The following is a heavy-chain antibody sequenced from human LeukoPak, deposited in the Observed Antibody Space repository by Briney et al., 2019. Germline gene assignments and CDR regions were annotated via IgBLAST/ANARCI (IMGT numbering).Heavy chain of an antibody. D-gene: IGHD1-7*01. CDR3: ARDRSTGTTLRNYYFDY. Sequence: GGSLRLSCVASGFTFSSYSMNWVRQAPGKGLEWVSSISSSSSYIYYADSVKGRFTISRDNAKNSLYLQMNSLRAEDTAVYYCARDRSTGTTLRNYYFDYWGQGTLVTVSS. CDR2: ISSSSSYI. CDR1: GFTFSSYS. J-gene: IGHJ4*02. V-gene: IGHV3-21*01.